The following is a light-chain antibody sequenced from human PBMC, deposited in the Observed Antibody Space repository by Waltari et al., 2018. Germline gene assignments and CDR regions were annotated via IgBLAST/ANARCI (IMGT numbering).Light chain of an antibody. CDR1: SSYVGGYDY. Sequence: QSALTQPRSVSGSPGQSVTIPCTGPSSYVGGYDYVSCYQHHPGKAPKLMICDVTKRPSGVPDRFSGSKSGNTASLTISGLQAEDEADYYCCSYAGSYTHVVFGGGTKLTVL. V-gene: IGLV2-11*01. J-gene: IGLJ2*01. CDR3: CSYAGSYTHVV. CDR2: DVT.